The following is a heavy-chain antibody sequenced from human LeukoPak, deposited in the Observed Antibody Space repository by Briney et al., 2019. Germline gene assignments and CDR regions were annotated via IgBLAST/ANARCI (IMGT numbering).Heavy chain of an antibody. CDR3: TTVGCSGGGCFFFDH. CDR1: GFTFSSYA. D-gene: IGHD2-15*01. V-gene: IGHV3-23*01. J-gene: IGHJ4*02. CDR2: LIGSGGST. Sequence: PGGSLRLSCAASGFTFSSYAMSWVRQAPGKGLEWVSALIGSGGSTYYADSVRGRFTISRDNSKNTLYLQMNSLKAEDTAVYYCTTVGCSGGGCFFFDHWGQGTLVTVSS.